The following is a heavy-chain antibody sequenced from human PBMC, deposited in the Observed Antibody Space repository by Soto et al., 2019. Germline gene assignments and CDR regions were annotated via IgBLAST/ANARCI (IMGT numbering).Heavy chain of an antibody. J-gene: IGHJ4*02. CDR3: ARVMEDHVWGTYRYLDH. CDR2: INLSGRT. Sequence: SETLSLTCAVFNGAFTDYYWSWIRQAPGKGLDWIGEINLSGRTNYNPSLERRVSISMDPSKDQVYLRLSSVTAADTAVYYCARVMEDHVWGTYRYLDHWGQGTLVTVSS. V-gene: IGHV4-34*01. D-gene: IGHD3-16*02. CDR1: NGAFTDYY.